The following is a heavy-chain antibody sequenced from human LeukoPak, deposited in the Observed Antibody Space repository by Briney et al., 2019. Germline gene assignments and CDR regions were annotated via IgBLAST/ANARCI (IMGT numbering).Heavy chain of an antibody. D-gene: IGHD1-26*01. J-gene: IGHJ2*01. Sequence: SETLSLTCTVSGGSISSYYWSWIRQPAGKGLEWIGRIYTSGSTNYNPSLKSRVTMSVDTSKNQFSLKLSSVTAADTAVYYCARGLMGATPPYWYFDLWGRGTLVTVSS. CDR1: GGSISSYY. CDR2: IYTSGST. V-gene: IGHV4-4*07. CDR3: ARGLMGATPPYWYFDL.